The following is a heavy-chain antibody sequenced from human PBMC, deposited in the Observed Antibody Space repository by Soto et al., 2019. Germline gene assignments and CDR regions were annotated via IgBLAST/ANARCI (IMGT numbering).Heavy chain of an antibody. V-gene: IGHV1-2*02. D-gene: IGHD1-1*01. Sequence: ASVKVSCKASGYTFSDYYIHCVRQAPGQGLEWMGWINPNSGGTKYAPKFQGGVTMTRDTSITTAYMELSRLRSGDAAVYYCAREPATAKPEGVDFWGQGTLVTVSS. CDR2: INPNSGGT. J-gene: IGHJ4*02. CDR3: AREPATAKPEGVDF. CDR1: GYTFSDYY.